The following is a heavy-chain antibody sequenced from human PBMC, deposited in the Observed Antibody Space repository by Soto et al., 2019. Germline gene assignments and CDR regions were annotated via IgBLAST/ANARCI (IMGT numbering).Heavy chain of an antibody. D-gene: IGHD3-16*01. Sequence: PGGSLRLSCAASGFTFSRYWMNWVRQAPGKGLEWVANIKQDGTEKNYVDSVKGRFTISRDNARNSLYLQMDSLRAEDTAVYFCARGDTHMITGMDSFDIWGQGTLVTV. V-gene: IGHV3-7*01. CDR1: GFTFSRYW. J-gene: IGHJ3*02. CDR2: IKQDGTEK. CDR3: ARGDTHMITGMDSFDI.